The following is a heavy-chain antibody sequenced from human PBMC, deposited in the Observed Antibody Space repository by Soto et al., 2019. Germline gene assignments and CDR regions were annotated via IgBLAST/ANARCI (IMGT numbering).Heavy chain of an antibody. CDR1: GGSISSYY. J-gene: IGHJ4*02. Sequence: ETLSLTCTVPGGSISSYYWSWIRQPPGKGLEWIGYIYYSGSTNYNPSLKSRVTISVDTSKNQFSLKLSSVTAADTAVYYCAIHHSSSWPFRYFDDWGQGTLVPVS. D-gene: IGHD6-13*01. V-gene: IGHV4-59*01. CDR2: IYYSGST. CDR3: AIHHSSSWPFRYFDD.